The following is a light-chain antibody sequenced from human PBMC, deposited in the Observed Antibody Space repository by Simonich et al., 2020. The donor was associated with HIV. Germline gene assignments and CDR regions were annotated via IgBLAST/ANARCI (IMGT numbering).Light chain of an antibody. CDR3: QQYYSTPPT. CDR1: QGISKS. Sequence: DIQMTQSPSSLSASVGDRVTITCRASQGISKSFAWYQQKPGKAPKLLLYAASRLESGVPSRFSGSGSGTDYTLTISSLQPEDFATYYCQQYYSTPPTVGQGTKVEIK. CDR2: AAS. J-gene: IGKJ1*01. V-gene: IGKV1-NL1*01.